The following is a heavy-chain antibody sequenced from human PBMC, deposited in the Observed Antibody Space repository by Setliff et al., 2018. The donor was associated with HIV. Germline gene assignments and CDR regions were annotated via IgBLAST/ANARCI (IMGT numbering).Heavy chain of an antibody. J-gene: IGHJ6*03. CDR3: VRPPTVRRQKFFTYYMDV. D-gene: IGHD3-3*01. CDR2: ISWDGGTT. V-gene: IGHV3-43*01. CDR1: GFIFDDYT. Sequence: PGGSLRLSCAASGFIFDDYTMHWVRQGPGKGLEWVSLISWDGGTTYYADSVKGRFTISRDNAENSLYLQMHSLRAEDTAVYYCVRPPTVRRQKFFTYYMDVWGNGTTVTVSS.